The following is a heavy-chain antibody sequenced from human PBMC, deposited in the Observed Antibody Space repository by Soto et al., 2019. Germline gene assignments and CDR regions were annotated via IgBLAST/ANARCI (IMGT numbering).Heavy chain of an antibody. CDR1: GFTFSAYA. CDR2: IGATSGRT. CDR3: AKCAMRDFHGLDV. Sequence: EVQLLESGGGLTQPGGSLRLSCAASGFTFSAYAMTWVRRTPGKGLEWVSGIGATSGRTYYADSVKGRFTISRDNSRNTLFLQMGSLTVDDTAVYYCAKCAMRDFHGLDVWGQGTTVTVSS. V-gene: IGHV3-23*01. J-gene: IGHJ6*02.